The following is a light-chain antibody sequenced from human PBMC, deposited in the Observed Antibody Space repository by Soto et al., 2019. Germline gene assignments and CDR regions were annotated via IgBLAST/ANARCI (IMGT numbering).Light chain of an antibody. Sequence: DIQMIQYTTSLSASVGDRVTITCQASQDISNYLNWYQQKPGKAPKLLIYDASNLETGVPSRFSGSGSGTDFTFTISSLQPEDIATYYCQQYDNLPPRITFGPGTKVDIK. J-gene: IGKJ3*01. CDR3: QQYDNLPPRIT. V-gene: IGKV1-33*01. CDR1: QDISNY. CDR2: DAS.